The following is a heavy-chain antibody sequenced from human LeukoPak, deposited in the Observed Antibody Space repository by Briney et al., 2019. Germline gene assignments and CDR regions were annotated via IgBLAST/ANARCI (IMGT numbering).Heavy chain of an antibody. CDR3: ARGGSGYGDYYYFYGMDV. V-gene: IGHV3-48*02. D-gene: IGHD3-22*01. CDR2: ISTGSSSI. J-gene: IGHJ6*02. Sequence: PGGSLRLSCAASGFTFSTYAMNCVRQAPGKGLEWVSYISTGSSSIYYADSVKGRFTISRDNAKNSLYLQMYSLRDEDTAVYYCARGGSGYGDYYYFYGMDVWGQGTTVTVSS. CDR1: GFTFSTYA.